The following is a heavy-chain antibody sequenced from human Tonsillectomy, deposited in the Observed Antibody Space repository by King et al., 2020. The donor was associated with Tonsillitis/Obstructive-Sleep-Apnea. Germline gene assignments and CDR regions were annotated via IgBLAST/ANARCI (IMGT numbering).Heavy chain of an antibody. CDR1: GGSISSDDYY. CDR2: IYYSGTT. D-gene: IGHD1-7*01. CDR3: AINRGTMATLDF. Sequence: QLQESGPGRVKPSQTLSLSCTVSGGSISSDDYYWGWIRQHPGKGLEWIGHIYYSGTTYYNPSLKSRVSISVDTSKNLFSLKLSSVTAADTAVYYCAINRGTMATLDFWGQGTLVTVSS. V-gene: IGHV4-31*03. J-gene: IGHJ4*02.